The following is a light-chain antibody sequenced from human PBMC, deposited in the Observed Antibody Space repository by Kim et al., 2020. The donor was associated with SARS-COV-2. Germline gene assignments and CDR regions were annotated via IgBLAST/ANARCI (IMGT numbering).Light chain of an antibody. CDR1: EGIAKS. CDR3: QQFNAFPIT. Sequence: GDRVTITCRASEGIAKSLACFQQKPRTAPKCLVYGASTLDTGVPSRFSGRRSGTEFTLTINSLQPEDFATYYCQQFNAFPITFGQGTRLEIK. V-gene: IGKV1-16*01. CDR2: GAS. J-gene: IGKJ5*01.